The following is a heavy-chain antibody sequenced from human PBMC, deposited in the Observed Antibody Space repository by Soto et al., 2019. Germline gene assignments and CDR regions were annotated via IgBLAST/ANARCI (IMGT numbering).Heavy chain of an antibody. D-gene: IGHD2-15*01. Sequence: SETLSLTCTVSGGSIYRSGYYWGWIRQLPGRGLEWIGNIDYNGVTYSNPSLKSRVTISRDTSKNQFSLKLTSVTAADTALYYCGKVLVGATGHTDSDSWGPGTLVTVSS. CDR3: GKVLVGATGHTDSDS. CDR1: GGSIYRSGYY. V-gene: IGHV4-39*01. J-gene: IGHJ4*02. CDR2: IDYNGVT.